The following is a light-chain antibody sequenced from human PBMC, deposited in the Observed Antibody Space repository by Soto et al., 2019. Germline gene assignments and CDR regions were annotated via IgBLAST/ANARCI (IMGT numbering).Light chain of an antibody. V-gene: IGKV1-39*01. J-gene: IGKJ1*01. CDR3: QQSYNTPWT. Sequence: DIQMTQSPSSLSASVGDRVTITCRTSQSXTDYLHWYQQKPGQAPKLLIYAASSLQSGVPSRFSASRSGTDFTLTISSLQPEDFATYYCQQSYNTPWTFGQGTKLEVK. CDR1: QSXTDY. CDR2: AAS.